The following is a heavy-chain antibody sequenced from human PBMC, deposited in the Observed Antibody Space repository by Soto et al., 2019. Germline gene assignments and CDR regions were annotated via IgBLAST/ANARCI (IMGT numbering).Heavy chain of an antibody. Sequence: ASVKVSCKASGYTFTSYDINWVRQATGQGLEWMGWMNPNSGNTGYAQKFQGRVTMTRNTSISTAYMELSSLRSEDTVVYYCARDPYGDYEESAFDILGQGTMVTVSS. V-gene: IGHV1-8*01. D-gene: IGHD4-17*01. CDR3: ARDPYGDYEESAFDI. J-gene: IGHJ3*02. CDR1: GYTFTSYD. CDR2: MNPNSGNT.